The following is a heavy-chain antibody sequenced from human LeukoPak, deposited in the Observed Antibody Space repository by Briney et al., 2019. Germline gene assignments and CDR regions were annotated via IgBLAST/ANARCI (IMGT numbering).Heavy chain of an antibody. D-gene: IGHD3-10*01. V-gene: IGHV4-59*01. Sequence: KSSETLSLTCSVSGGFISSYYWSWIRQPPGKGLEWIGYIYYSGSTNYNPSLKSRVTISVDTSKNQFSLKLRSVTAADTAVYYCEREIGSYPWRSWFDSWGQGTLVTVSS. J-gene: IGHJ5*01. CDR1: GGFISSYY. CDR2: IYYSGST. CDR3: EREIGSYPWRSWFDS.